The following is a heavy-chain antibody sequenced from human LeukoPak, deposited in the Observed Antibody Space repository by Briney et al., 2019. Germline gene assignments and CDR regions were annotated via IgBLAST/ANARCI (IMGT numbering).Heavy chain of an antibody. CDR3: ASPVKYYDTWSGYPPFDY. CDR1: GGTFNNFA. CDR2: IIPMSGTA. V-gene: IGHV1-69*13. D-gene: IGHD3-3*01. J-gene: IGHJ4*02. Sequence: SVKVSFTASGGTFNNFAISWVRQAPGQGLEWVGGIIPMSGTANYAQKFQGRVTITADESTSTAYMELSSLRSEDTAIYYCASPVKYYDTWSGYPPFDYWSQGTLVTVSS.